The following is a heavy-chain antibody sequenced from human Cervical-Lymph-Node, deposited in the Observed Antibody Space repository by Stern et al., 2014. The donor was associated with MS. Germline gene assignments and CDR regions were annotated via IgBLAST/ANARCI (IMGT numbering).Heavy chain of an antibody. J-gene: IGHJ6*02. Sequence: QVTLRESGPTLVKPTQTLTLTCTFSGFSLSTSGVGVGWIRQPPGKALEWLALIYGNDDTRYSPSLKSRLTITKDTSKNQVALTMTNMDPVDTATYYCVHMPAYGSGTFLPMDVWGQGTTVTVSS. CDR3: VHMPAYGSGTFLPMDV. V-gene: IGHV2-5*01. CDR1: GFSLSTSGVG. D-gene: IGHD3-10*01. CDR2: IYGNDDT.